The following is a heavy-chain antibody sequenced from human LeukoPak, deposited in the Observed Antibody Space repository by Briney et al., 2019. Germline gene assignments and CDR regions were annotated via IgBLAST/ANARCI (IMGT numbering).Heavy chain of an antibody. CDR1: GFTFSSYE. Sequence: PGGSLRLSCAASGFTFSSYEMNWVRQTPGKGLEWVSYISSSSSTIYYADSVRGRFTISRDNAKNSLYLQMNSLRDEDTAVYYCARDSRLWFGDDAFDIWGQGTMVTVSS. CDR2: ISSSSSTI. CDR3: ARDSRLWFGDDAFDI. J-gene: IGHJ3*02. D-gene: IGHD3-10*01. V-gene: IGHV3-48*03.